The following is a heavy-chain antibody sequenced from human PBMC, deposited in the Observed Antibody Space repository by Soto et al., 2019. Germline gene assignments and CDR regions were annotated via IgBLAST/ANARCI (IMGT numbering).Heavy chain of an antibody. CDR2: ISGSGGST. Sequence: EVQLLESGGGLVQPGGSLRLSCAASGFTFSSYAMSWVRQAPGKGLEWVSAISGSGGSTYYADSVKGRFTISRDNSKNTLYLQMNSLRAEDTAVYYCAKTPRILVRLGEFDYWGQGTLVTVPS. CDR3: AKTPRILVRLGEFDY. D-gene: IGHD3-10*01. V-gene: IGHV3-23*01. J-gene: IGHJ4*02. CDR1: GFTFSSYA.